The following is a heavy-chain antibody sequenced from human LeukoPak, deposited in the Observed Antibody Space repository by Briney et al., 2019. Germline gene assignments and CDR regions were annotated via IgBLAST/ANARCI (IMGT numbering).Heavy chain of an antibody. CDR1: GLTFDDYS. V-gene: IGHV3-9*01. CDR2: ISWFNCSI. Sequence: GWALRLPRPASGLTFDDYSILWVRQAPAKGLEGVAGISWFNCSIGFAHPVKGRFTISRGNAQNSPFLQMNSLRAEDTALYYGAKPRGVVGANFDYWGQGTLVTVSS. CDR3: AKPRGVVGANFDY. J-gene: IGHJ4*02. D-gene: IGHD1-26*01.